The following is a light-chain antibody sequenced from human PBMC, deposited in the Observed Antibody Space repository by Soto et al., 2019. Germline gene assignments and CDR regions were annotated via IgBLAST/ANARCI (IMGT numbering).Light chain of an antibody. J-gene: IGKJ1*01. CDR2: AAS. CDR1: QNIRNW. V-gene: IGKV1-39*01. Sequence: DIQMTQSPSTLSASVGDSVTIPCRASQNIRNWLAWYQQKPGKAPKLLIYAASFLQSGVPPRFSGTGFGTDFALTISSLQPEDFATYYCQQTYTAPRTFGQGTKVDIK. CDR3: QQTYTAPRT.